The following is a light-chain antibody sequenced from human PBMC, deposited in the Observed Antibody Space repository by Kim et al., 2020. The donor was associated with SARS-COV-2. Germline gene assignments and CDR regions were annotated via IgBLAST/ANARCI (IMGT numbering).Light chain of an antibody. CDR2: GHN. Sequence: TGTISGSGTNANPGTYKASWYQQLPGTAPTLLVYGHNKRPSGVSDRFSGSTSGTSATLAISGLQAEDEAMYYCSVWDDGLTGPIFGGGTQLTVL. CDR3: SVWDDGLTGPI. V-gene: IGLV1-44*01. J-gene: IGLJ2*01. CDR1: NANPGTYK.